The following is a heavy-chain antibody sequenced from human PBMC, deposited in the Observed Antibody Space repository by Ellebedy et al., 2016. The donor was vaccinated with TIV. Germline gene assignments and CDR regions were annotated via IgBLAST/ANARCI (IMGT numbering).Heavy chain of an antibody. CDR1: GGSFSGYY. CDR3: ARDLGRYGMDV. V-gene: IGHV4-34*01. J-gene: IGHJ6*02. CDR2: INHSGTT. Sequence: MPSETLSLTCAVYGGSFSGYYWSWIRQPPGKGLEWIGEINHSGTTNYNPSLKSRVTLSLDTSKNQFSLDLSSVTAADTATYYCARDLGRYGMDVWGQGTTVTVSS.